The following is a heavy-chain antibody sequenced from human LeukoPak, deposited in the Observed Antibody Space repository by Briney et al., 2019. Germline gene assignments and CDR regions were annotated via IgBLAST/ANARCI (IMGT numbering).Heavy chain of an antibody. Sequence: SETLSLTCAVYGGSSSGYYWSWIRQPPGKGLEWIGEINHSGSTNYNPSLKSRVTISVDTSKNQFSLKLSSVTAADTAVYYCARTIYCSSTSCPGWDYFDYWGQGTLVTVSS. CDR2: INHSGST. V-gene: IGHV4-34*01. D-gene: IGHD2-2*01. CDR1: GGSSSGYY. CDR3: ARTIYCSSTSCPGWDYFDY. J-gene: IGHJ4*02.